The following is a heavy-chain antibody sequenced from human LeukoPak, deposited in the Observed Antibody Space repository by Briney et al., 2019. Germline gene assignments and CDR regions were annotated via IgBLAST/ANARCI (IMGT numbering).Heavy chain of an antibody. CDR2: IYYSGST. J-gene: IGHJ3*02. CDR1: GGSISNYY. V-gene: IGHV4-59*01. D-gene: IGHD6-6*01. Sequence: SETLSLTCTVSGGSISNYYWSWIRQPPGKGLEWIGYIYYSGSTNYNPSLKSRVTISVDTSKNQFSLKLRSVTAADTAVHYCASYSSSSLSAFDIWGQGTMVTVSS. CDR3: ASYSSSSLSAFDI.